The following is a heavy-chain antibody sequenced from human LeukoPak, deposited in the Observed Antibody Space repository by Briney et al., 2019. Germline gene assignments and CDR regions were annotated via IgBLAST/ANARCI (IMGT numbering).Heavy chain of an antibody. CDR1: GFTFSSYG. CDR3: AKSGRRGYSYGHRFKYYFDY. D-gene: IGHD5-18*01. J-gene: IGHJ4*02. Sequence: GXSLXXSCAASGFTFSSYGMHWVRQAPGKELEWVAVISYDGSNKYYADSVKGRFTISRDNSKNTLYLQMNSLRAEDTAVYYCAKSGRRGYSYGHRFKYYFDYWGQGTLVTVSS. CDR2: ISYDGSNK. V-gene: IGHV3-30*18.